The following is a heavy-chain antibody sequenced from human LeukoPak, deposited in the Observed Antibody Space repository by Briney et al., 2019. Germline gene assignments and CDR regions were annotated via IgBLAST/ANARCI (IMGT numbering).Heavy chain of an antibody. J-gene: IGHJ4*02. CDR3: AREYYDILTGYLGDFDY. CDR2: ISYDGSHK. Sequence: GGSLRLPCAASGFTFSNSAMHWVRQAPGKGLEWVAIISYDGSHKFYADSVKGRFTISRDTAKNTLYLQMNSLRAQDTAVYYCAREYYDILTGYLGDFDYWGQGTLVTVSS. CDR1: GFTFSNSA. D-gene: IGHD3-9*01. V-gene: IGHV3-30*04.